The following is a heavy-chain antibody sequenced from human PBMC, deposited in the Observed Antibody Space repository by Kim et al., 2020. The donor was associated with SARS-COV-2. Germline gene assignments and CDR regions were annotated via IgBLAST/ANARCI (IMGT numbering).Heavy chain of an antibody. CDR1: GFTFTNYW. CDR2: IRQDESEK. D-gene: IGHD1-26*01. Sequence: GGSLRLSCAASGFTFTNYWMNWVRQAPGKGLEWVANIRQDESEKYHVDSVKGRFTISRDNAKNSLFLQMTSLRAEDTVVYYCAVSSGNYRTFSFWGQGTMVTVSS. V-gene: IGHV3-7*03. J-gene: IGHJ3*01. CDR3: AVSSGNYRTFSF.